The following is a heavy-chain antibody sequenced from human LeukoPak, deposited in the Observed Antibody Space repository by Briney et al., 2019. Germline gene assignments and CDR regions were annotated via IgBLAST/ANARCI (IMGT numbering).Heavy chain of an antibody. J-gene: IGHJ6*02. D-gene: IGHD6-19*01. CDR1: GFTFSSYE. Sequence: GGSLRLSCAASGFTFSSYEMNWVRQAPGKGLEWVSYISSSGSTIYYADSVKGRFTISRDNAKNSLYLQMNSLRAEDTAVYYCARVSGWYGMDVWGQGTTATVSS. V-gene: IGHV3-48*03. CDR3: ARVSGWYGMDV. CDR2: ISSSGSTI.